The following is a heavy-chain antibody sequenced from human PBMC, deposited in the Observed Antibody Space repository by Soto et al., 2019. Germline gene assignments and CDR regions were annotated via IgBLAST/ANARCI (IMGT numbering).Heavy chain of an antibody. J-gene: IGHJ5*02. CDR1: GYTFTSYG. V-gene: IGHV1-18*01. Sequence: QVQLVQSGAEVKKPGASVKVSCKASGYTFTSYGISWVRQAPGQGLEWMGWISAYNGNTNYAQKLQGRVTMTTDTSTRTAYMELRSLRSDDTAVYYCARSEDFWRRGYNWFDPWGQGTLVTVSS. CDR2: ISAYNGNT. CDR3: ARSEDFWRRGYNWFDP. D-gene: IGHD3-3*01.